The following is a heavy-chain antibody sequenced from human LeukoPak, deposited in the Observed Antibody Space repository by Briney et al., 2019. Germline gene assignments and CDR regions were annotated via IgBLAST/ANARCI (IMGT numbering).Heavy chain of an antibody. CDR3: AREMGGYPFDY. Sequence: PGGSLRLSCAASGFTFSSSWMTWVRQAPGKGLEWVANIKQDESEKYYVDSVKGRFTISRDNAKNSLYLQMNSLRAEDTAVYYCAREMGGYPFDYWGQGTLVTVSS. CDR2: IKQDESEK. J-gene: IGHJ4*02. V-gene: IGHV3-7*01. CDR1: GFTFSSSW. D-gene: IGHD5-12*01.